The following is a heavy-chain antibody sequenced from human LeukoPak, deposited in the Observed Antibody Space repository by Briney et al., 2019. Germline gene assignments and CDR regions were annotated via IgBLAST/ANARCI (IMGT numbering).Heavy chain of an antibody. Sequence: GGSLRLSCAASGFTFSNFAMNWVRQAPGKGLEWVSGMRGSGGDTYYADSVKGRFTISRDNSKNTVYLQMNSLRAEDTAVYYCASSRITMVRGVIPLDYYGMDVWGQGTTVTVSS. CDR3: ASSRITMVRGVIPLDYYGMDV. D-gene: IGHD3-10*01. V-gene: IGHV3-23*01. CDR1: GFTFSNFA. CDR2: MRGSGGDT. J-gene: IGHJ6*02.